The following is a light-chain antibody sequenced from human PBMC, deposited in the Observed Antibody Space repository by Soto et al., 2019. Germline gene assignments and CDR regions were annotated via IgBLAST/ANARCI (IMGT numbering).Light chain of an antibody. CDR3: KKSNSLQLT. CDR2: AAY. V-gene: IGKV1-39*01. CDR1: QSISSY. J-gene: IGKJ4*01. Sequence: EIQMTQSPSSLSAYVGAIVNITGRASQSISSYLNWFQQKPRKAPKLMIYAAYSLQSGVTSRFSGSGSGTDFTLTIRSLQPEDFATYYCKKSNSLQLTGGGGNQGDIK.